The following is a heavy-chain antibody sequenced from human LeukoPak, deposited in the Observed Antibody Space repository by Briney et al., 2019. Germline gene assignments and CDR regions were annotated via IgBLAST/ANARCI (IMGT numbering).Heavy chain of an antibody. CDR1: GFTFSSYG. CDR2: IRYDGSNK. J-gene: IGHJ4*02. D-gene: IGHD3-10*01. Sequence: QPGGSLRLSCAASGFTFSSYGMHWVRQAPGKGLEWVAFIRYDGSNKYYADSVKGRFTISRYNSKNTLYLQMNSLRAEDTAVYYCAKDRMGFGELPYYFDYWGQGTLVTVSS. CDR3: AKDRMGFGELPYYFDY. V-gene: IGHV3-30*02.